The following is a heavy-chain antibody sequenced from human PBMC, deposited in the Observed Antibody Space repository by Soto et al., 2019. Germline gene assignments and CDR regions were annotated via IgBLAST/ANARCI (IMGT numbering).Heavy chain of an antibody. CDR1: GFTFKSYW. CDR3: XREHXSSPLYFYYGMDV. J-gene: IGHJ6*02. V-gene: IGHV3-7*01. CDR2: IKQDGSEK. Sequence: PGGSLRLSCGASGFTFKSYWMSWVRQAPGKWLQWVANIKQDGSEKYYVDSVRGRFTISRXNAKNSLYLQMNSLRAEDTAVYFCXREHXSSPLYFYYGMDVWGQGTTVTVSS.